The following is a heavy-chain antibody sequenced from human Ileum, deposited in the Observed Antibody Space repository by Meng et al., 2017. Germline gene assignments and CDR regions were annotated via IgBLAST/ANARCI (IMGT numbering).Heavy chain of an antibody. Sequence: HGQRPQSGPGLVKPSQTLSHTSAMSGDSLSNGGLNWIRQSPSRGLEWLGRTYYNSKWYNDYATSLKSRMIINPDTSKNQFSLQLNSVTPEDTAVYYCARGWAATGFDYWGQGSLVTVSS. CDR3: ARGWAATGFDY. CDR1: GDSLSNGG. D-gene: IGHD6-13*01. CDR2: TYYNSKWYN. J-gene: IGHJ4*02. V-gene: IGHV6-1*01.